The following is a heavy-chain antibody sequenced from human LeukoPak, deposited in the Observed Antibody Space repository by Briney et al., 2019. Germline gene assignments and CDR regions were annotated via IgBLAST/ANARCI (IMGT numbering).Heavy chain of an antibody. D-gene: IGHD2-2*01. Sequence: GGSLRLSCAASGFTFSSYSMNWVRQAPGEGLEWVSYISSSSSTIYYADSVKGRFTISRDNAKNSLYLQMNSLRAEDTAVYYCARESRRYCSSTSCYSVYWGQGTLVTVSS. CDR1: GFTFSSYS. CDR2: ISSSSSTI. CDR3: ARESRRYCSSTSCYSVY. J-gene: IGHJ4*02. V-gene: IGHV3-48*01.